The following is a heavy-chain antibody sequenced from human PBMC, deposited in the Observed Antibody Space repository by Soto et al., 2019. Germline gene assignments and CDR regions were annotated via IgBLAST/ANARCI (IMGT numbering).Heavy chain of an antibody. J-gene: IGHJ5*02. CDR2: INHSGST. V-gene: IGHV4-34*01. D-gene: IGHD2-15*01. Sequence: PSETLSLTCAVYGGSFSGYYWSWIRQPPGKGLEWIGEINHSGSTNYNPSLKSRVTISVDTSKNQFSLKLSSVTAADTAVYYCARTIVVVDRNWFDPWGQGTLVTVSS. CDR1: GGSFSGYY. CDR3: ARTIVVVDRNWFDP.